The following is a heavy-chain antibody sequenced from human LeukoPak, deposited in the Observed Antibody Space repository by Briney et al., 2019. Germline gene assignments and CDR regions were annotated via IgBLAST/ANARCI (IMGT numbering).Heavy chain of an antibody. D-gene: IGHD2/OR15-2a*01. J-gene: IGHJ4*02. Sequence: SATGRFTISRDNAKNSLYLQMNNLRAEDTAFYFCAKAIKEYLLATFDYWGQGTLVTVSS. CDR3: AKAIKEYLLATFDY. V-gene: IGHV3-21*04.